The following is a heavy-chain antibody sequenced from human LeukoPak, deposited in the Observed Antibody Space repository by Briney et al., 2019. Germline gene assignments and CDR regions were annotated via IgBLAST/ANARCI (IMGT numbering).Heavy chain of an antibody. D-gene: IGHD2-8*01. V-gene: IGHV1-18*01. J-gene: IGHJ6*03. Sequence: ASVKVSCKASGYTFTSYGISWVRQAPGQGLEWMGWISAYNGNTNYAQKLQGRVTMTTDTSTSTAYMELRSLRSDDTAVYYCARAPMMLGVEYYMDVWGKGTTVTVSS. CDR1: GYTFTSYG. CDR3: ARAPMMLGVEYYMDV. CDR2: ISAYNGNT.